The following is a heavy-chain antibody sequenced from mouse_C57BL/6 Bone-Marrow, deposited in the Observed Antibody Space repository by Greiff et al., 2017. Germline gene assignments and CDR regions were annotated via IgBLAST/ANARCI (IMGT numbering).Heavy chain of an antibody. Sequence: VKLVESGAELARPGASVKLSCKASGYTFTSYGISWVKQRTGQGLEWIGEIYPRSGNTYYNEKFKGKATLTAYKYSSTAYMELRSLTSEDSAVYFCAKGITTVVAWYFDVWGTGTTVTVSS. J-gene: IGHJ1*03. V-gene: IGHV1-81*01. CDR2: IYPRSGNT. CDR1: GYTFTSYG. D-gene: IGHD1-1*01. CDR3: AKGITTVVAWYFDV.